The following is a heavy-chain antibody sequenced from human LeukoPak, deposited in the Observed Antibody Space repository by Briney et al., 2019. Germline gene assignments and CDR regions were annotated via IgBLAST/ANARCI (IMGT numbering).Heavy chain of an antibody. CDR1: GFTFRTYS. Sequence: GGSLRLSCAASGFTFRTYSMNWVRQAPGKGLEWVSSISSGSSYIYYADSVKGRFTISRDNAKNSLYLQMNSLRAEDTAVYCCAKEEGFVVPAATGYYYYYMDVWGKGTTVTVSS. CDR2: ISSGSSYI. J-gene: IGHJ6*03. CDR3: AKEEGFVVPAATGYYYYYMDV. V-gene: IGHV3-21*01. D-gene: IGHD2-2*01.